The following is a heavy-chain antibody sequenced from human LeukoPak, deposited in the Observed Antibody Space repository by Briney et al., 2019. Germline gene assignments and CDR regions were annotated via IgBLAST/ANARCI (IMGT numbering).Heavy chain of an antibody. J-gene: IGHJ4*02. CDR2: INPKSGGT. V-gene: IGHV1-2*02. Sequence: GASVKASCKASGYTFTGYYMQWVRQAPGQGPEWMGWINPKSGGTNYAHNFQGRVTMTRDPSISTAYMELSGLRYDDTAVYYCARARVGAPNDYWGQGTLVTVSS. D-gene: IGHD1-26*01. CDR1: GYTFTGYY. CDR3: ARARVGAPNDY.